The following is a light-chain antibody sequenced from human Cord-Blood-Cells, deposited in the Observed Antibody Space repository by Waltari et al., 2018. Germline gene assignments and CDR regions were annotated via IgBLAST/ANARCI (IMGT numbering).Light chain of an antibody. Sequence: EIVITQSPATLSVSLGDRATLSCRASQSVSSNLAWYQQKPGQAPRLLIYGASTRATGIPARFSGSGSGTEFTLTISSLQSEDFAVYYCQQYNNWPYTFGQGTKLEIK. CDR2: GAS. V-gene: IGKV3-15*01. CDR1: QSVSSN. J-gene: IGKJ2*01. CDR3: QQYNNWPYT.